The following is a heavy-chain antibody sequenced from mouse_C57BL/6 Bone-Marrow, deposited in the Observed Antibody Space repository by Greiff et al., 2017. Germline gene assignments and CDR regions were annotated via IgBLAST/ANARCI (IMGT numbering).Heavy chain of an antibody. CDR3: AKKGTAQAPRAMDY. Sequence: VQLQESGPGLVQPSQSLSITCTVSGFSLTSYGVHWVRQPPGKGLEWLGVIWSGGSTDYNAAFIPSLSISKDNSKSQVFFKMNSRQADDTAIYYCAKKGTAQAPRAMDYGGQGTSVTVSS. CDR1: GFSLTSYG. V-gene: IGHV2-4*01. J-gene: IGHJ4*01. D-gene: IGHD3-2*02. CDR2: IWSGGST.